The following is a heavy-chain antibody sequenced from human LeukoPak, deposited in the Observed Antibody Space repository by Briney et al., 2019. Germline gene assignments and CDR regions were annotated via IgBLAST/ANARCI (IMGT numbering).Heavy chain of an antibody. CDR2: IYYSGST. V-gene: IGHV4-31*03. Sequence: SETLSLTCTVSGGSISSGGYYWSWIRQHPGKGLEWIGYIYYSGSTYYNPSLKSRVTISVDTSKNQFSLKLSSVTAADTAVYYCARELDTAMVTAFDYWGQGTVVTVSP. CDR1: GGSISSGGYY. J-gene: IGHJ4*02. D-gene: IGHD5-18*01. CDR3: ARELDTAMVTAFDY.